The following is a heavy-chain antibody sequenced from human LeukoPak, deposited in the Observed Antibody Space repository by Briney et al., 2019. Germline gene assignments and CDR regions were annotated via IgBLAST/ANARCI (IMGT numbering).Heavy chain of an antibody. CDR3: ARSGYCSGGSCRYFDY. V-gene: IGHV4-31*03. J-gene: IGHJ4*02. D-gene: IGHD2-15*01. Sequence: PSETLSLTRTVSGGSISSGGYFWNWIRQHPGKGLEWIGYIYYSGSTYYNPSLKSRVTISVDTSKNQFSLKLSSVTDADTAVYYCARSGYCSGGSCRYFDYWGQGTLVTVSS. CDR1: GGSISSGGYF. CDR2: IYYSGST.